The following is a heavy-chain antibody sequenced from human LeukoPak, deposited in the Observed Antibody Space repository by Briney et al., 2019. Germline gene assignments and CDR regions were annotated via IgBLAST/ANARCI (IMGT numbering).Heavy chain of an antibody. V-gene: IGHV3-49*04. CDR1: GFTFGDYG. D-gene: IGHD3-10*01. Sequence: PGRSLRLSCTASGFTFGDYGMSWVRQAPGKGLEWVGFIRSKAYGGTTEYAASVKGRFTISRDDSKSIAYLQVNSLKTEDTAVYYCTGSFGELSFFAYWGQGTLVTVSS. CDR2: IRSKAYGGTT. J-gene: IGHJ4*02. CDR3: TGSFGELSFFAY.